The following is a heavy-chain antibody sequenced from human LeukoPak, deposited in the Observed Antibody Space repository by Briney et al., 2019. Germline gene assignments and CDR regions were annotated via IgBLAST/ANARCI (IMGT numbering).Heavy chain of an antibody. CDR1: GFXVSSNY. CDR2: IYSGGST. Sequence: GGSLRLSCAASGFXVSSNYISWVRQAPGKGLEWVSVIYSGGSTYYADSVKGRFTISRDNSKNTLYLQMNSLRAEDTAVYYCARVSGSEIYYFDYWGQGTLVTVSS. V-gene: IGHV3-53*01. CDR3: ARVSGSEIYYFDY. D-gene: IGHD3-10*01. J-gene: IGHJ4*02.